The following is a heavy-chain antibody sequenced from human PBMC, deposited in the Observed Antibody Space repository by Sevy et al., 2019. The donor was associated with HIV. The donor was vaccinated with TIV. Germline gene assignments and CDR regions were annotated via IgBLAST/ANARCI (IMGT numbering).Heavy chain of an antibody. CDR2: IQYDGSNK. V-gene: IGHV3-30*02. J-gene: IGHJ4*02. CDR1: GFSFSSYG. Sequence: GGSLRLSCAASGFSFSSYGMHWDRQAPGKGLEWMSYIQYDGSNKDYAYSVKGRFAISRDNSKNTLYLQMNSLRVEDTAVFYWVKEGGGEGGDHWGQGTLVTVSS. D-gene: IGHD2-21*01. CDR3: VKEGGGEGGDH.